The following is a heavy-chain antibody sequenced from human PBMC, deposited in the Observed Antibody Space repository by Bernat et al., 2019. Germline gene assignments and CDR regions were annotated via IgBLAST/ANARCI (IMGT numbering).Heavy chain of an antibody. J-gene: IGHJ6*03. Sequence: QLVQSGAEVKKPGASVKVSCKASGYTFINYAISWVRQAPGQGLEYMGWISAHNGNTNYVQKFQGRVTMTTDTSTTTDYMELRSLRSDDTAVYYCARGEGYMDVWGKGTTVTVSS. V-gene: IGHV1-18*01. CDR1: GYTFINYA. CDR2: ISAHNGNT. D-gene: IGHD1-26*01. CDR3: ARGEGYMDV.